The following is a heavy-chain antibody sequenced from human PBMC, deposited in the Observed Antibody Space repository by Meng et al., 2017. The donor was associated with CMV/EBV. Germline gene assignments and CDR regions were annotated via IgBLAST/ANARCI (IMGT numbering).Heavy chain of an antibody. V-gene: IGHV3-74*01. D-gene: IGHD2-2*02. CDR2: IMRDGSST. CDR1: GFTFSSYW. J-gene: IGHJ4*02. CDR3: ARGSGGQRYCSSTSCYSLDY. Sequence: GESLKISCAASGFTFSSYWMHWVRQAPGKGLVWLSRIMRDGSSTNYADSVKGRFTISRDNAKNTLYLQINSLTAEDTAVYYCARGSGGQRYCSSTSCYSLDYWGQGTLVTVSS.